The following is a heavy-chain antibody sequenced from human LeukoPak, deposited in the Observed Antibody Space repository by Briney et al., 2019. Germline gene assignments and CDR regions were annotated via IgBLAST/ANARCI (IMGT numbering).Heavy chain of an antibody. CDR3: ARGRFLEFNQNYYYYYMDV. Sequence: SVKVSCKASGGTFSSYAISWVRQAPGRGLEWMGGIIPIFGTANYAQKFQGRVTITADKSTSTAYMELSSLRSEDTAVYYCARGRFLEFNQNYYYYYMDVWGKGTTVTVSS. CDR2: IIPIFGTA. D-gene: IGHD3-3*01. CDR1: GGTFSSYA. J-gene: IGHJ6*03. V-gene: IGHV1-69*06.